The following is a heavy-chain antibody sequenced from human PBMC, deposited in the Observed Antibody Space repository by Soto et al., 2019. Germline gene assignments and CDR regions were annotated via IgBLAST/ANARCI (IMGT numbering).Heavy chain of an antibody. CDR1: GGSFSGYY. Sequence: LSLTCAVYGGSFSGYYWSWIRQPPGKGLEWIGEINHSGSTNYNPSLKSRVTISVDTSKNQFSLKLSSVTAADTAVYYCARGRDGYNKRFDYWGQGTLVTVSS. CDR3: ARGRDGYNKRFDY. J-gene: IGHJ4*02. D-gene: IGHD5-12*01. CDR2: INHSGST. V-gene: IGHV4-34*01.